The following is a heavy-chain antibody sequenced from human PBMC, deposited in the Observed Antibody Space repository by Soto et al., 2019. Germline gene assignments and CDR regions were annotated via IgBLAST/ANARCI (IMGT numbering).Heavy chain of an antibody. CDR3: ARDDYGHFQH. Sequence: QLQLQEYGSGLVKPSQTLSLTCAVSGGSISSGGYSWSWIRQPPGKGLEWIGYIYHSGSTYYNPSLQSRVTISVDRSKNQFSLKLSSVTAADTAVYYCARDDYGHFQHWGQGTLVTVSS. J-gene: IGHJ1*01. V-gene: IGHV4-30-2*01. CDR1: GGSISSGGYS. D-gene: IGHD4-17*01. CDR2: IYHSGST.